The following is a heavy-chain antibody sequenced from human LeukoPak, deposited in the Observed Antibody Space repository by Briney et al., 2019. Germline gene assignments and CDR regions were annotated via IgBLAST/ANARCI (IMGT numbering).Heavy chain of an antibody. CDR1: GFTFSSYW. D-gene: IGHD3-10*01. J-gene: IGHJ3*02. Sequence: GGSLRLSCAASGFTFSSYWMSWVRQAPGKGLEWVANIKQDGSEKYYVDSVKGRFTISRDNAKNSLYLQMNSLRAEDTAVYYCARDSAYYYGSGSYQDDAFDIWGQGTMVTVSS. CDR3: ARDSAYYYGSGSYQDDAFDI. V-gene: IGHV3-7*01. CDR2: IKQDGSEK.